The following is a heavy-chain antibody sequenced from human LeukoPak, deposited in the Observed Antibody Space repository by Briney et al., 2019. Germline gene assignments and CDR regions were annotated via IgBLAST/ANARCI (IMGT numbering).Heavy chain of an antibody. J-gene: IGHJ4*02. CDR1: GFTFSSYA. CDR2: ISGSGGST. Sequence: GGSLRLSCAASGFTFSSYAMSWVRQAPGKGLEWVSAISGSGGSTYYADSVKGRFTISRDNSKNTLYLQMNSLRAEDTAVYYCAKDTVLRYFDWLPRPPFFDYWGQGTLVTVSS. D-gene: IGHD3-9*01. V-gene: IGHV3-23*01. CDR3: AKDTVLRYFDWLPRPPFFDY.